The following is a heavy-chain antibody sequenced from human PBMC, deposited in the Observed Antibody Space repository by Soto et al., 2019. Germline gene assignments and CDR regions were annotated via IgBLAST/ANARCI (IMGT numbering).Heavy chain of an antibody. CDR1: GGTFSSYA. CDR2: IIPIFGTA. J-gene: IGHJ4*02. D-gene: IGHD3-22*01. V-gene: IGHV1-69*13. CDR3: ARGNDSSGYLKFDY. Sequence: SSVKVSCKASGGTFSSYAISWVRQAPGQGLEWMGGIIPIFGTANYAQKFQGRVTITADESTSTAYMELSSLRSEDTAVYYCARGNDSSGYLKFDYWGQGTMVTVSS.